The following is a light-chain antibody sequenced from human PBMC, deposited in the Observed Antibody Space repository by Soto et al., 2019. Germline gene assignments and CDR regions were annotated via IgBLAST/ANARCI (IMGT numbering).Light chain of an antibody. CDR2: EVS. Sequence: IAMTQTPLSLSLTPGRTASISSRSCQSLLHSDGTTYLYCYLQKPGQRPLLLIYEVSNRFSGVPDRFSGSGSGTDFTLKISRVEAEDVRVYYCMQNIQLHLTSGGGTKVDI. CDR1: QSLLHSDGTTY. J-gene: IGKJ4*01. CDR3: MQNIQLHLT. V-gene: IGKV2D-29*01.